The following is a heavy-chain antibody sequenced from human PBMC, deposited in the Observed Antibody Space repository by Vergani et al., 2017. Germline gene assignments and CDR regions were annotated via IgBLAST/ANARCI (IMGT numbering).Heavy chain of an antibody. CDR3: ARERNAYYNFGSSYYTQCYFDY. V-gene: IGHV3-20*04. J-gene: IGHJ4*02. CDR2: INWNGGST. Sequence: EVQLVESGGGVVRPGGSLRLSCAASGFTFDDYGMSWVRQAPGKGLEWVSGINWNGGSTGYADSVKGRVTISRDNAKNSLYLQMNSLRAEDTALYYCARERNAYYNFGSSYYTQCYFDYWGQGTLVTVSS. D-gene: IGHD3-3*01. CDR1: GFTFDDYG.